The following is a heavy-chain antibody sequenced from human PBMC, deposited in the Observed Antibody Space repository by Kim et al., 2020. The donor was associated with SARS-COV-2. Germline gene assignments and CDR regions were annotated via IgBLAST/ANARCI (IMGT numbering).Heavy chain of an antibody. V-gene: IGHV1-2*02. D-gene: IGHD5-18*01. J-gene: IGHJ6*02. CDR2: INPNSGGT. CDR3: ARDFPTGYPYYYYGMDV. Sequence: ASVKVSCKASGYTFTGYYMHWVRQAPGQGLEWMGWINPNSGGTNYAQKFQGRVTMTRDTSISTAYMELSRLRSDDTAVYYCARDFPTGYPYYYYGMDVWGQGTTVTVSS. CDR1: GYTFTGYY.